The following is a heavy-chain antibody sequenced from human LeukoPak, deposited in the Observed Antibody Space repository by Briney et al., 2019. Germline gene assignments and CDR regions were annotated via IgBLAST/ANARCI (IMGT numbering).Heavy chain of an antibody. Sequence: PGRSLRLSCAASGFTFSSYDMHWVRQATGKGLEWVSAIGTAGDTYYPGSVKGRFTISRENAKNSLYLQMNSLRAGDTAVYYCARELPRKYYDFWSGYYSTERDYYYYGMDVWGQGTTVTVSS. J-gene: IGHJ6*02. V-gene: IGHV3-13*01. CDR3: ARELPRKYYDFWSGYYSTERDYYYYGMDV. D-gene: IGHD3-3*01. CDR1: GFTFSSYD. CDR2: IGTAGDT.